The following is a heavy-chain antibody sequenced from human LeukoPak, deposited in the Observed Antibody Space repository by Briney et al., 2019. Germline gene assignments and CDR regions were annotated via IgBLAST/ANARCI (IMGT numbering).Heavy chain of an antibody. Sequence: PGGSLRLSCAASGFTFSSYSMNWVRQAPGKGLEWVSSISSSSSYIYYADSVKGRFTISRDNAKNSLYLQMNSLRAEDTAVYYCARDQFPQNDIVVVVAATHDFDYWGQGTLVTVSS. V-gene: IGHV3-21*01. J-gene: IGHJ4*02. CDR3: ARDQFPQNDIVVVVAATHDFDY. D-gene: IGHD2-15*01. CDR1: GFTFSSYS. CDR2: ISSSSSYI.